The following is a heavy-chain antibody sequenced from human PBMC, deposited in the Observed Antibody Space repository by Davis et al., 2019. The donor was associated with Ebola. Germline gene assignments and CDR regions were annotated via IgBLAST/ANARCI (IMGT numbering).Heavy chain of an antibody. J-gene: IGHJ6*02. D-gene: IGHD6-13*01. CDR1: GYTFTSYY. CDR2: INPNSGGT. V-gene: IGHV1-2*02. Sequence: ASVKVSCKASGYTFTSYYMHWVRQAPGQGLEWMGWINPNSGGTNYAQKFQGRVTMTRDTSISTAYMELSRLRSDDTAVYYCAKDAYSSSIYYYYGMDVWGQGTTVTVSS. CDR3: AKDAYSSSIYYYYGMDV.